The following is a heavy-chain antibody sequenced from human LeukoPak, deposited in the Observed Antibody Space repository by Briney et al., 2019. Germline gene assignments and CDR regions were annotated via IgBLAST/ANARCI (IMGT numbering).Heavy chain of an antibody. Sequence: ESMQISCEGSGYSFSTYWIGWVLQMPGKGLEWMGIIYPDDSDSRYSPSFQGQVTISVDKSISTAYLQWSSLRASDTAMYYCVRRGFCSGGDCFSAPFDIWGQGTVDPVSS. CDR2: IYPDDSDS. CDR1: GYSFSTYW. CDR3: VRRGFCSGGDCFSAPFDI. V-gene: IGHV5-51*01. D-gene: IGHD2-15*01. J-gene: IGHJ3*02.